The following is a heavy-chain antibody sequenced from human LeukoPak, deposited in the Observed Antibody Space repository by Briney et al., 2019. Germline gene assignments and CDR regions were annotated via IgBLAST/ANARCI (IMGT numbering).Heavy chain of an antibody. Sequence: SETLSLTCTVSGGSINTSSYYWGWIRQAPGKGLEWIGSMYYTGTLYYNPSLKSRVAISVDTSKIQFSLKLGSVTAADTAVYYCAKHEDIVTVPATSWFDPWGPGTLVTVSS. V-gene: IGHV4-39*01. CDR1: GGSINTSSYY. D-gene: IGHD2/OR15-2a*01. J-gene: IGHJ5*02. CDR3: AKHEDIVTVPATSWFDP. CDR2: MYYTGTL.